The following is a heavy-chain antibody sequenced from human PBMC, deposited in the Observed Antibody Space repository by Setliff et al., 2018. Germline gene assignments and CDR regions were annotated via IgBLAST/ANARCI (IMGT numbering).Heavy chain of an antibody. Sequence: ASVKVSCKASGYTFTGYYMHWVRQAPGQGLEWMGRINPNSGGTNYAQKFQGRVTMARDTSISTAYMELSRLRSDDTAVYYCARSNYDILTRNWFDPWGQGTQVTV. D-gene: IGHD3-9*01. CDR2: INPNSGGT. V-gene: IGHV1-2*06. CDR3: ARSNYDILTRNWFDP. J-gene: IGHJ5*02. CDR1: GYTFTGYY.